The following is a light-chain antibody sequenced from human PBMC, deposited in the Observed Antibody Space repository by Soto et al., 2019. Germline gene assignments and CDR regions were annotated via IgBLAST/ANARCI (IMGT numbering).Light chain of an antibody. J-gene: IGKJ1*01. CDR3: QQYNSYWT. CDR2: DAS. V-gene: IGKV1-5*01. Sequence: DIQMTQSPSTLSASVGDTVTITCRASQSISSWLAWYQQKPGKAPKLLIYDASSLESGVPSRFSGSGSGTEFTLTISSLQPEDFATYYCQQYNSYWTFGQGTKVDIK. CDR1: QSISSW.